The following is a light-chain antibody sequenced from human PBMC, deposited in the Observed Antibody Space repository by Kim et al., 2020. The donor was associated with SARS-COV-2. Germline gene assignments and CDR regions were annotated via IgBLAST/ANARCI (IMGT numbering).Light chain of an antibody. V-gene: IGLV3-1*01. J-gene: IGLJ3*02. CDR3: QAWGSSSTTNWL. Sequence: PGQTGSITCHGDKLGDKYVCWYQQKPGQSPVLVIYQDTKRPSGIPERFSGSNSGNTATLTIRGTQAMDEADYCCQAWGSSSTTNWLFGGGTQLTVL. CDR2: QDT. CDR1: KLGDKY.